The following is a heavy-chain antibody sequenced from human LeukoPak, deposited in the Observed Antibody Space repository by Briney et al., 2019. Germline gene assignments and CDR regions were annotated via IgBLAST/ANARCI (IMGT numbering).Heavy chain of an antibody. V-gene: IGHV4-34*01. CDR1: GGSISSYY. CDR2: ITHRGST. J-gene: IGHJ5*02. Sequence: SETLSLTCTVSGGSISSYYWSWIRQPPGKGLEWIGEITHRGSTNYKSSLKSRVTISVDTSKNQFSLKLTSVTAADTANYCSRRGQWLGRWFDPWGQGTLVTVSS. CDR3: SRRGQWLGRWFDP. D-gene: IGHD6-19*01.